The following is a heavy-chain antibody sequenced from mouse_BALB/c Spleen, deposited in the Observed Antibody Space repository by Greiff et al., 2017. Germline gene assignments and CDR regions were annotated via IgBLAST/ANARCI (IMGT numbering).Heavy chain of an antibody. CDR2: ISSGGSYT. CDR3: AREAYGSSHWYFDV. CDR1: GFTFSSYA. D-gene: IGHD1-1*01. J-gene: IGHJ1*01. V-gene: IGHV5-9-4*01. Sequence: EVKLVESGGGLVKPGGSLKLSCAASGFTFSSYAMSWVRQSPEKRLEWVAEISSGGSYTYYPDTVTGRCTISRDNAKNTLYLEMSSLRSEDTDMYYCAREAYGSSHWYFDVWGAGTTVTVSS.